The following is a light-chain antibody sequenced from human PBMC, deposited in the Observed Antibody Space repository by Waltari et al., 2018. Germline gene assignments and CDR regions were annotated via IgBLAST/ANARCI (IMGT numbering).Light chain of an antibody. CDR2: GAS. CDR1: PTILYSSSNKNY. J-gene: IGKJ4*01. Sequence: DIVMTQSPDSLTVSLGERATINCKSSPTILYSSSNKNYLAWYQQKPRQPPKVLIYGASTRESGGPDRFSGTGSGTDFTLTISRLQAEDVAVYYCQQYFKTPLTFGGGTKVEIK. CDR3: QQYFKTPLT. V-gene: IGKV4-1*01.